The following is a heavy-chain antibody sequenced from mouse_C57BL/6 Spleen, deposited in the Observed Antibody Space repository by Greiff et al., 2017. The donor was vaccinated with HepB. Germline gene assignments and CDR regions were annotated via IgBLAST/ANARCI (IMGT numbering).Heavy chain of an antibody. CDR1: GYAFTNYL. D-gene: IGHD1-1*01. J-gene: IGHJ4*01. CDR3: ARRYGSSFAMDY. Sequence: QVQLKESGAELVRPGTSVKVSCKASGYAFTNYLIEWVKQRPGQGLEWIGVINPGSGGTNYNEKFKGKATLTADKSSSTAYMQLSSLTSEDSAVYFCARRYGSSFAMDYWGQGTSVTVSS. V-gene: IGHV1-54*01. CDR2: INPGSGGT.